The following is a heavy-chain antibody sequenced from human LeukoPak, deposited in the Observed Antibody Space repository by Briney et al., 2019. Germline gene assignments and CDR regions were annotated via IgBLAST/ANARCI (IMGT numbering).Heavy chain of an antibody. Sequence: SGTLSLTCAVSGGSISSSNWWSWIRQPPGKGLEWIGEINHSGSTNYNPSLKSRVTISVGTSKNQFSLKISSVTAADTAVYYCARQRTSAIDWFDPWGQGTLVTVSS. V-gene: IGHV4-4*02. J-gene: IGHJ5*02. CDR1: GGSISSSNW. D-gene: IGHD1-1*01. CDR2: INHSGST. CDR3: ARQRTSAIDWFDP.